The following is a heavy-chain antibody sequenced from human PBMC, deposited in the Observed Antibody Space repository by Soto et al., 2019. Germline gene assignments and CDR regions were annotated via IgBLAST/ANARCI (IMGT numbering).Heavy chain of an antibody. CDR3: ARDLGDFWSGYYTYGMDV. J-gene: IGHJ6*02. CDR1: GYTFTGYY. D-gene: IGHD3-3*01. CDR2: INPNSGGT. V-gene: IGHV1-2*04. Sequence: QVQLVQSGAEVKKPGASVKVSCKASGYTFTGYYMHWVRQAPGQGLEWMGWINPNSGGTNYAQKSQGWITMTRDTSISTAYMELSRLRSDDTAVYYSARDLGDFWSGYYTYGMDVWGQGTTVTVSS.